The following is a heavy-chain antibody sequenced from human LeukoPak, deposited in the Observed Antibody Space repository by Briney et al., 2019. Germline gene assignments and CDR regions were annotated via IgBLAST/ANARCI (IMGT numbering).Heavy chain of an antibody. V-gene: IGHV3-48*04. CDR1: GFTFSSYP. J-gene: IGHJ5*02. CDR3: AGNGLRPRGTWFDP. CDR2: ISSSGSTI. Sequence: PGRSLRLSCAASGFTFSSYPMHWLRQAPGKGLEWVSYISSSGSTIYYADSVKGRFTISRDNAKNSLYLQMNSLRAEDTAVYYCAGNGLRPRGTWFDPWGQGTLVTVSS. D-gene: IGHD4-17*01.